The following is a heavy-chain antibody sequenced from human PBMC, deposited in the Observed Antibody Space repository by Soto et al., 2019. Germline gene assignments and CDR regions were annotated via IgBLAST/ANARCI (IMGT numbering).Heavy chain of an antibody. CDR3: ARDRLRGYDSSDFYS. D-gene: IGHD3-22*01. J-gene: IGHJ4*02. CDR1: GFTFSSYA. CDR2: ISGSGGST. Sequence: GGSLRLSCAASGFTFSSYAMSWVRQAPGKGLEWVSAISGSGGSTYYADSVKGRFTMTTATSTNTVFLELRSLRSDDTAIYYCARDRLRGYDSSDFYSWGQGTMVTVSS. V-gene: IGHV3-23*01.